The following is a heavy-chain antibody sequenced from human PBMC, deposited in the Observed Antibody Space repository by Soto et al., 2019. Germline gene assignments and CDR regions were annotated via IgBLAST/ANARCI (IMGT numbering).Heavy chain of an antibody. Sequence: EVQLLESGGGLVQPGGSLRLSCAASGFTFSSYAMSLVRQAPGKGLEWVSAISGSGGSTYYADSVKGRFTISRDNSKNTLYLQMNSLRAEDTAVYYCAKSSGDIVVVVAVPFDYWGQGTLVTVSS. V-gene: IGHV3-23*01. J-gene: IGHJ4*02. CDR2: ISGSGGST. CDR1: GFTFSSYA. D-gene: IGHD2-15*01. CDR3: AKSSGDIVVVVAVPFDY.